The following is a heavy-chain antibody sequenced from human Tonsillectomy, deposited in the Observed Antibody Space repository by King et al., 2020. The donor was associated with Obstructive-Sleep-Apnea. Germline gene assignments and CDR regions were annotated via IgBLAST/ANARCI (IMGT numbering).Heavy chain of an antibody. CDR2: IYYSGST. J-gene: IGHJ1*01. Sequence: VQLQESGPGLVKPSQTLSLTCTVSGGSISSGDYYWSWIRQPPGKGLEWSGYIYYSGSTFYNPSLKSRVTISVDTSKNQFSLKLSSVTAADTAVYYCAREKPEGAEYFQHWGQGTLVTVSS. V-gene: IGHV4-30-4*01. CDR3: AREKPEGAEYFQH. CDR1: GGSISSGDYY.